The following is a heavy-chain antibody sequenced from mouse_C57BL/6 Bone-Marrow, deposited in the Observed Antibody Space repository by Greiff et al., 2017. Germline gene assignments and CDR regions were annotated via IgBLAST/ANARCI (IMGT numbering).Heavy chain of an antibody. CDR1: GYTFTSYW. J-gene: IGHJ4*01. CDR3: ASIYYDYAMDY. D-gene: IGHD2-1*01. V-gene: IGHV1-55*01. CDR2: IYPGSGST. Sequence: QVQLQQPGAELVKPGASVKMSCKASGYTFTSYWLTWVKQRPGQGLEWIGDIYPGSGSTNYNEKFKSKATLTVDTSSSTAYMQLSSLTSEDSAVXYCASIYYDYAMDYWGQGTSVTVSS.